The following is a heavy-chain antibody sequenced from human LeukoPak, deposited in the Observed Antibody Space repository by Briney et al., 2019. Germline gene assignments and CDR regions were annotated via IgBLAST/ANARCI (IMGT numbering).Heavy chain of an antibody. V-gene: IGHV3-30*04. D-gene: IGHD6-6*01. J-gene: IGHJ5*02. CDR2: ISYDGSNK. CDR3: ARPGGSSSCLDP. CDR1: GFTFSSYA. Sequence: GGSLRLSCAASGFTFSSYAMHWVRQAPGKGLEWVAVISYDGSNKYYADSVKGRFTISRDNSKNTLYLQMNSLRAEDTAVYYCARPGGSSSCLDPWGQGTLVTVSS.